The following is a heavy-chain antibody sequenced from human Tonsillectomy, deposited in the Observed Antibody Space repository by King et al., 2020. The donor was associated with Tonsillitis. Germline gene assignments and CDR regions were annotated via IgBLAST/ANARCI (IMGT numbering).Heavy chain of an antibody. CDR3: VRAHLFFVWLNDF. D-gene: IGHD3-3*01. CDR1: GYNFISYY. J-gene: IGHJ4*02. CDR2: INPSGDST. Sequence: QLVQSGAEVKKPGASVKLSCKASGYNFISYYMHWVRQAPGQGLEWMGIINPSGDSTTYAQKFQGRVTMTRDTSTSTVDMELSSLRSEDTAVYYCVRAHLFFVWLNDFWGQGTLVTVPS. V-gene: IGHV1-46*03.